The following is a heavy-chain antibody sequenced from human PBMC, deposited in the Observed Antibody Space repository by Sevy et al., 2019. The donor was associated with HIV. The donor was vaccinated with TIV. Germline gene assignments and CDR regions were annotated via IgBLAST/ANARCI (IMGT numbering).Heavy chain of an antibody. J-gene: IGHJ4*02. V-gene: IGHV3-33*07. Sequence: GGSLRLSCAASGFTFSSYGMYWVRQAPGKGLEWVALIWFDGSNTYYADSVKGRVTISRDIAKNTLHLQMNSLRGEDTAVYYCARDLEFYDNGDYGPAFMPDYWGQGTLVTVSS. CDR1: GFTFSSYG. CDR2: IWFDGSNT. D-gene: IGHD4-17*01. CDR3: ARDLEFYDNGDYGPAFMPDY.